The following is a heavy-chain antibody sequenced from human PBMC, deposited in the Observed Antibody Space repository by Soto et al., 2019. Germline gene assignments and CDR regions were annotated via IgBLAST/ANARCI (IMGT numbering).Heavy chain of an antibody. J-gene: IGHJ5*02. CDR1: GFTFSSYG. Sequence: QVQLVESGGGVVQPGRSLRLSCAASGFTFSSYGMHWVRQAPGKGLEWVAIILYDDSDKHYADYVKGRFTISRDNYKNTLYLQMDSLRPEDTAMYYCVKDNPSLPSWGQGTLVTVSS. V-gene: IGHV3-30*18. CDR2: ILYDDSDK. CDR3: VKDNPSLPS.